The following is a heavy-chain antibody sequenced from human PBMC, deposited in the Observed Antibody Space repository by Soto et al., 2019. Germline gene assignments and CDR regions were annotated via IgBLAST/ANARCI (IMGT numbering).Heavy chain of an antibody. D-gene: IGHD3-9*01. CDR1: GFTFDDYA. CDR3: AKASYYDILTGYYDY. V-gene: IGHV3-9*01. Sequence: GGSLRLSCAASGFTFDDYAMHWVRQAPGKCLEWVSGISWNSGSIGYADSVKGRFTISRDNAKNSLYLQMNSLRAEDTALYYCAKASYYDILTGYYDYWGQGTLVTVSS. J-gene: IGHJ4*02. CDR2: ISWNSGSI.